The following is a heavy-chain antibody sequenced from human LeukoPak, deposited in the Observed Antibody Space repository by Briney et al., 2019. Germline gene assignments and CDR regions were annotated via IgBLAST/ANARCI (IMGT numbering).Heavy chain of an antibody. J-gene: IGHJ5*02. CDR3: VRYSSSSGWFDP. D-gene: IGHD6-6*01. Sequence: SETLSLTCAVSGGSISSYYWSWIRQPPGKGLEWIGYIYYSGSTNYNPSLKSRVTISVDTSKNQFSLKLSSVTAADTAVYYCVRYSSSSGWFDPWGQGTLVTVSS. CDR2: IYYSGST. V-gene: IGHV4-59*08. CDR1: GGSISSYY.